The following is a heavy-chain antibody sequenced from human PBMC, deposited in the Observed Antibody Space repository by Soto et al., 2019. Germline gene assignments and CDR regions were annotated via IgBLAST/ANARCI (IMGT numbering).Heavy chain of an antibody. CDR3: HGYGA. J-gene: IGHJ4*02. D-gene: IGHD4-17*01. CDR1: GFTLRDYG. CDR2: IGIGSSTK. Sequence: PGGSLRLSCAASGFTLRDYGMNWVRQARGKGLEWVSYIGIGSSTKYYADSVKGRFTISRDNAKNSLYLQMNSLRVEDTSVYYCHGYGAWGQGLSVTVSS. V-gene: IGHV3-48*01.